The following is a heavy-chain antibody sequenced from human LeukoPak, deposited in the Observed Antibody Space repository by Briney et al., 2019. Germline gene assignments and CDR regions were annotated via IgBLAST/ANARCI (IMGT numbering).Heavy chain of an antibody. D-gene: IGHD1-26*01. CDR1: GGSISSYY. Sequence: SETLSLTCTVSGGSISSYYWSWIRQPPGKGLEWIGYIYYSGSTNYNPSLKSRVTISVDTSKNQFSLKLGSVTAADTAVYDCARGIVGANAYFDYWGQGTLVTVSS. CDR3: ARGIVGANAYFDY. V-gene: IGHV4-59*01. CDR2: IYYSGST. J-gene: IGHJ4*02.